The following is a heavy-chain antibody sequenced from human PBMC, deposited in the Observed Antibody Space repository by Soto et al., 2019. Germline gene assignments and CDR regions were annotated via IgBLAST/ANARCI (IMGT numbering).Heavy chain of an antibody. CDR3: ARRRTSSSSRGFDP. D-gene: IGHD6-6*01. CDR2: IYYSGST. CDR1: GGSISSSSYY. J-gene: IGHJ5*02. Sequence: SETLSLTCTVSGGSISSSSYYWGWIPQPPGKGLEWIGSIYYSGSTYYTPSLKSRVTISVDTSKNQFSLKLSSVTAADTAVYYCARRRTSSSSRGFDPWGQGTLVTVSS. V-gene: IGHV4-39*01.